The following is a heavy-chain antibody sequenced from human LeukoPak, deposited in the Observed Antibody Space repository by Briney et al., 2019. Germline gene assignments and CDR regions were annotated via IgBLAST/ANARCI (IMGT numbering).Heavy chain of an antibody. Sequence: SETLSLTCTVSGGSISSYYWSWLRQPPGKGLEWIGYIYYSGSTNYNPSLKSRVTISVDTSKNQFSLKLSSVTAADTAVYYYARSTGPVPTAFDIWGQGTMVTVSS. CDR2: IYYSGST. J-gene: IGHJ3*02. CDR3: ARSTGPVPTAFDI. D-gene: IGHD4-17*01. CDR1: GGSISSYY. V-gene: IGHV4-59*01.